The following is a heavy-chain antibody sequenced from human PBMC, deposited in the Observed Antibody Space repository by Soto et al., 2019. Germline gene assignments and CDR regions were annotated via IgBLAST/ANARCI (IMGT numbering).Heavy chain of an antibody. D-gene: IGHD3-16*01. CDR1: GYTFTGYY. CDR3: AREYYDGSASYGVEI. CDR2: INPNTGGA. V-gene: IGHV1-2*04. Sequence: QEHLVQSGAEVKSPGASVKVSCKAAGYTFTGYYIHWVRQAPGQGLEWMGWINPNTGGANIAQKFQGWVTLTRDTSITTTYMEVNRLTSNDTAVYYCAREYYDGSASYGVEIWGQGTMVTVAS. J-gene: IGHJ3*01.